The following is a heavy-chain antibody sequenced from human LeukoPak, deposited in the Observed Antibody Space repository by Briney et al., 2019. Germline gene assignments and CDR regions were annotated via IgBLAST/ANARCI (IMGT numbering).Heavy chain of an antibody. D-gene: IGHD5-12*01. CDR1: GYSFSQYG. Sequence: ASVNVSDKPSGYSFSQYGIRWVRQAPGQGLEWMGWISAYNDNTDYAQKFQGRVAMTTDTSTSTAYMELRSLTSDDTAVYYCAKDGSGYSGYVANWGQGTLVIVSS. CDR3: AKDGSGYSGYVAN. V-gene: IGHV1-18*01. CDR2: ISAYNDNT. J-gene: IGHJ4*02.